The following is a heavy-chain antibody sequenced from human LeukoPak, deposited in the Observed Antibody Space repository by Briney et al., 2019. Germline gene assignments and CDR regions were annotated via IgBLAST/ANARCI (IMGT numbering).Heavy chain of an antibody. CDR3: AKVEQELVGGPAHVDY. CDR2: IRYDGSNK. Sequence: TGGSLRLSCAASEFTFSSYDMHWVRQAPGKGLQWVAFIRYDGSNKYYPDAAKGRFTISRDNSKNVMYLQMNSLRSEDTAVYFCAKVEQELVGGPAHVDYWGQGTLVTVSS. D-gene: IGHD6-13*01. J-gene: IGHJ4*02. CDR1: EFTFSSYD. V-gene: IGHV3-30*02.